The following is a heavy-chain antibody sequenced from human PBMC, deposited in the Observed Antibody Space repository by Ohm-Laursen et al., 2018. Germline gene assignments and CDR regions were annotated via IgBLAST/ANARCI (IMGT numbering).Heavy chain of an antibody. V-gene: IGHV4-31*02. CDR3: AKDLERWQQLYYYYGMDV. CDR2: IYDSGST. Sequence: TLSLTCTVSGGSISSGTYYWSWIRQHPGKGLEWIGYIYDSGSTFYNPSLKSRVTISVDTSKNQFSLKLSSVTAADTALYYCAKDLERWQQLYYYYGMDVWGQGTTVTVSS. D-gene: IGHD5-24*01. J-gene: IGHJ6*02. CDR1: GGSISSGTYY.